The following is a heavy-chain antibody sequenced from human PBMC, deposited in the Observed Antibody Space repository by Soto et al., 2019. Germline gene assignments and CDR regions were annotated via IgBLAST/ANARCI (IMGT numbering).Heavy chain of an antibody. Sequence: GGSLRLSCASSGFTFSSFAMSWVRQAPGKGLEWVSAISGGGGNTYYADSVKGRFTISRDNSKNTLYLQMNSLRAEDTAVYYCTKPSSGWADSFDYWGQGTLVTVSS. CDR1: GFTFSSFA. CDR3: TKPSSGWADSFDY. V-gene: IGHV3-23*01. D-gene: IGHD6-19*01. CDR2: ISGGGGNT. J-gene: IGHJ4*02.